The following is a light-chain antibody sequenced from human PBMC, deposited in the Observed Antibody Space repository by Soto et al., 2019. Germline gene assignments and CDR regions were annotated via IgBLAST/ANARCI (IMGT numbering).Light chain of an antibody. CDR3: LQHNSYPQT. CDR2: AAS. V-gene: IGKV1-17*01. J-gene: IGKJ1*01. CDR1: QGIRDA. Sequence: DIQMTQSPSSLSASVGDRVTITCRASQGIRDALGWYQQKSWKAPKRLIYAASSVQSGVPSRFSASGSGTEFALTISSLQPEDFATYYCLQHNSYPQTFGQGTKVELK.